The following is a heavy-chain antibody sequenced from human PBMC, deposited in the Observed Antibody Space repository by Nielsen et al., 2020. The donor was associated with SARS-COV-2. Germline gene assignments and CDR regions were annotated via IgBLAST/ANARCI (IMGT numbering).Heavy chain of an antibody. J-gene: IGHJ4*02. V-gene: IGHV3-23*01. D-gene: IGHD2-2*03. CDR2: ISGSGDRT. CDR3: AKDFHGSVADFFGN. Sequence: GESLKISCPASGFTFRNSAMSWVRQTSGKGLEWVSSISGSGDRTDYADSVKGRVIISRDNSKNTLHLQMNSLRAEDTALYFCAKDFHGSVADFFGNWGQGTLVTVSS. CDR1: GFTFRNSA.